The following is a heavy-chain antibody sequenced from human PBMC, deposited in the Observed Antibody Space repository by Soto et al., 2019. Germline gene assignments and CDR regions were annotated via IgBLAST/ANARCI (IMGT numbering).Heavy chain of an antibody. V-gene: IGHV1-69*02. J-gene: IGHJ4*02. CDR1: GDTFSFYS. CDR2: INPILSMS. Sequence: QVQLVQSGADVRKPGSSVKVSCKASGDTFSFYSIHWVRQAPGLGLEWMGRINPILSMSNYAQRFQGRVTMTADKSTSTAYMKLSGLRSEDTAIYYCASSYGSGYRAFDYWGQGALVTVSS. CDR3: ASSYGSGYRAFDY. D-gene: IGHD3-10*01.